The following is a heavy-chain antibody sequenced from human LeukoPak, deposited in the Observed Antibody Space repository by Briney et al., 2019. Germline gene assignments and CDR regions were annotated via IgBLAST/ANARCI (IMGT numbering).Heavy chain of an antibody. CDR2: IYSGGST. J-gene: IGHJ4*02. CDR1: GFTVSSNY. D-gene: IGHD2-21*01. CDR3: ARDQNCGGDCYGFDY. V-gene: IGHV3-66*02. Sequence: PGGSLRLSCAASGFTVSSNYMSWVRQAPGKGPEWVSVIYSGGSTYYADSVKGRFTISRDNSKNTLYLQMNSLRAEDTAVYYCARDQNCGGDCYGFDYWGQGTLVTVSS.